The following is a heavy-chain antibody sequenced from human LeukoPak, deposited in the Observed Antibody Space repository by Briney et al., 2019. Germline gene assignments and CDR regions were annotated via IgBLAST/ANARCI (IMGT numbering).Heavy chain of an antibody. J-gene: IGHJ3*02. CDR1: GFTFSNAW. CDR3: TTRELGYCSGGSCYSAPDAFDI. V-gene: IGHV3-15*01. CDR2: IKSKTDGGTT. Sequence: GGSLRLSCAASGFTFSNAWISWVRQAPGKGLEWVGRIKSKTDGGTTDYAAPVKGRFTISRDDSKNTLYLQMNSLKTEDTAVYYCTTRELGYCSGGSCYSAPDAFDIWGQGTMVTVSS. D-gene: IGHD2-15*01.